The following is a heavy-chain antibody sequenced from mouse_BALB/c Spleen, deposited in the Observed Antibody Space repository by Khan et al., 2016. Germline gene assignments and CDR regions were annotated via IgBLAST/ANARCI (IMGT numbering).Heavy chain of an antibody. CDR1: GFNIKDTY. V-gene: IGHV14-3*02. CDR2: IDPANGNT. D-gene: IGHD2-4*01. Sequence: VQLKESGAELVKPGASVKLSCTASGFNIKDTYMHWVKQRPEQGLEWIGRIDPANGNTKYDPKFQGKATITADTSSNTAYLQLSSLTSEDTAVYYCDRRLRPYYYAMDYWGQGTSVTVSS. CDR3: DRRLRPYYYAMDY. J-gene: IGHJ4*01.